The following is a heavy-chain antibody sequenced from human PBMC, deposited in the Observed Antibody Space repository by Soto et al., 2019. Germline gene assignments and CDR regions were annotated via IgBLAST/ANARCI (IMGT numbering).Heavy chain of an antibody. CDR2: ISGSGGST. CDR1: GFTFSSYA. V-gene: IGHV3-23*01. CDR3: AKVDDCTNGVCYTEDY. D-gene: IGHD2-8*01. J-gene: IGHJ4*02. Sequence: PGGSLRLSCAASGFTFSSYAMSWVRQAPGKGLEWVSAISGSGGSTYYADSVKGRFTISRDNSKNTLYLQMNSLRAEDTAVYYCAKVDDCTNGVCYTEDYWGQGTLVTVSS.